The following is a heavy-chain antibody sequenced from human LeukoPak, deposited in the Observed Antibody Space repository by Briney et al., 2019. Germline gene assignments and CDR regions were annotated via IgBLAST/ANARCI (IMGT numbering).Heavy chain of an antibody. CDR3: ARVRGLNFDY. CDR2: IYHSGST. CDR1: GGSISSSNW. V-gene: IGHV4-4*02. Sequence: SETLSLTCAVSGGSISSSNWWSWVRQPPGKGLEWIGEIYHSGSTNYNPSLKRRVTISVDKSKNQFSLKLSSVTAADTAVYYCARVRGLNFDYWGQGTLVTVSS. J-gene: IGHJ4*02. D-gene: IGHD1-26*01.